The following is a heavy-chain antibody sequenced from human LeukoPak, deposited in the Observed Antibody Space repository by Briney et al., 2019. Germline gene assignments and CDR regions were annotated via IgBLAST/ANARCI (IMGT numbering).Heavy chain of an antibody. CDR3: ARDSDYSNSWYHFDY. Sequence: SQTLSLTCTVSGGSISSGDYYWSWIRQPPGKGLEWSGYIYYSGSTYYNPSLKSRVYISLDTSKNQFSLKLSSVTAADTAVYYCARDSDYSNSWYHFDYWGQGTLVTVSS. J-gene: IGHJ4*02. D-gene: IGHD4-11*01. CDR1: GGSISSGDYY. V-gene: IGHV4-30-4*08. CDR2: IYYSGST.